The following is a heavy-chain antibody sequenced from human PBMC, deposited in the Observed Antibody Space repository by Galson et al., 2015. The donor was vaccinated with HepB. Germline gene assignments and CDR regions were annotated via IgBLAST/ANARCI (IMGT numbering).Heavy chain of an antibody. Sequence: SLRLSCAASGFTFSDYYMSWIRQAPGKGLEWISYISDSSSYTNYADSVKGRSTISRDNAKKSLYLQMNSLRAEDTAVYYCARRYSYYFDYWGQGSLVTVSS. J-gene: IGHJ4*02. CDR3: ARRYSYYFDY. CDR2: ISDSSSYT. CDR1: GFTFSDYY. D-gene: IGHD3-10*01. V-gene: IGHV3-11*06.